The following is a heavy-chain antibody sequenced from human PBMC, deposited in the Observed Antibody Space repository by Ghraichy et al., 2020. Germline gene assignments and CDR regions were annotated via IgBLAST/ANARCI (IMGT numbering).Heavy chain of an antibody. J-gene: IGHJ6*03. Sequence: TLSLTCTVSGGSISSYYWSWIRQPAGKGLEWIGRIYTSGSTNYNPSLKSRVTMSVDTSKNQFSLKLSSVTAADTAVYYCARDRSTVAGSIYYYYYYMDVWGKGTTVTVSS. D-gene: IGHD6-19*01. CDR2: IYTSGST. CDR3: ARDRSTVAGSIYYYYYYMDV. CDR1: GGSISSYY. V-gene: IGHV4-4*07.